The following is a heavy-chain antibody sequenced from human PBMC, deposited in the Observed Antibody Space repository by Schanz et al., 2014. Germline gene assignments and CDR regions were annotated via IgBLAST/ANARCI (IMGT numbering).Heavy chain of an antibody. V-gene: IGHV3-11*01. D-gene: IGHD3-16*01. CDR3: ARDRAPSRYGGII. Sequence: QVQLVESGGGLVKPGGSLSLSCAASGFTFSDYYMSWIRQAPGKGLEWVSYISNSGTIIYYADSVKGRFTISRDNAKNSLYLQMNSLRAEDTAIYYCARDRAPSRYGGIIWGQGTMVTVSS. CDR2: ISNSGTII. CDR1: GFTFSDYY. J-gene: IGHJ3*02.